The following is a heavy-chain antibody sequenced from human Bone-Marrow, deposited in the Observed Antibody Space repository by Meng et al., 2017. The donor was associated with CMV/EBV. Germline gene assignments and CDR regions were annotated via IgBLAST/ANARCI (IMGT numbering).Heavy chain of an antibody. D-gene: IGHD3-10*02. CDR2: IYSGGST. CDR3: ARDLGNGRITMSY. V-gene: IGHV3-66*02. CDR1: GFTVSSNY. Sequence: GESLKISCAASGFTVSSNYMSWVRQAPGKGLEWVSVIYSGGSTYYADSVKGRFTISRDNSKNTLYLQMNSLRVEDTAVYYCARDLGNGRITMSYWGQGTRVTVSS. J-gene: IGHJ4*02.